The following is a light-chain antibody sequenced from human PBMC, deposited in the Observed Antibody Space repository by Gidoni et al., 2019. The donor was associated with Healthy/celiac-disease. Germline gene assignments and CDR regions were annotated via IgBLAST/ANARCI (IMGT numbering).Light chain of an antibody. V-gene: IGKV1-13*02. CDR1: QGISSA. CDR2: DDS. Sequence: AIQLTQSPASLSASVGDRVTITCRASQGISSALAWYQQKPGKAPTRLIYDDSSLESGVPSRFCGSGSVTDFTLTISSLQPEDFSTYYCQQFDSYPPFTFGPGTKVDIK. CDR3: QQFDSYPPFT. J-gene: IGKJ3*01.